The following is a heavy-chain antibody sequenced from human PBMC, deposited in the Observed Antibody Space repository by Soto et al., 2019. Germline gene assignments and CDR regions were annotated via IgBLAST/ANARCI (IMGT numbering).Heavy chain of an antibody. D-gene: IGHD3-10*01. J-gene: IGHJ5*02. CDR2: IIPMYGPA. V-gene: IGHV1-69*01. CDR3: SRVTSMVRGVIDNWFDP. Sequence: QVPLVQSGAEVKKPGSSVTVSCKASGGTFSSYAIHWVRQAPGQGLEWMGGIIPMYGPAKYAQRFQGRVTITADESTTTVYMELTSLTSQDTAVYYCSRVTSMVRGVIDNWFDPWDHGTLVNVSS. CDR1: GGTFSSYA.